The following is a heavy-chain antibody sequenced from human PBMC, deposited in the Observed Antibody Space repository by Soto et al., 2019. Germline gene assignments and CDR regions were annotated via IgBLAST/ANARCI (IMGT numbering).Heavy chain of an antibody. CDR1: GGSVPSGGYH. Sequence: PSETLSLTCSVSGGSVPSGGYHWNWIRQSPGKGLEWIGYMYYTVTTNYNPSLRSRVSISIDTSKNQFSLKLTSVTAADTAIYYCVRDVLGTWGQGTQVTVSS. CDR3: VRDVLGT. J-gene: IGHJ4*02. CDR2: MYYTVTT. V-gene: IGHV4-61*08. D-gene: IGHD7-27*01.